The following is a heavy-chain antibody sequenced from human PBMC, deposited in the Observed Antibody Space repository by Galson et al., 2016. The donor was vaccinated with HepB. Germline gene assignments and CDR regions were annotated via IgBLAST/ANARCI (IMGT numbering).Heavy chain of an antibody. CDR2: IYYSGST. V-gene: IGHV4-59*12. CDR1: GGSISSYY. Sequence: ETLSLTCTVSGGSISSYYWTWIRQPPGKGLEWIGYIYYSGSTNYNPSLKSRVTISVDTSENQFSLKLRSVTAADTAVYYCARDVSYDFWSGYYSRFDTWGQGTLVTVSS. D-gene: IGHD3-3*01. J-gene: IGHJ5*02. CDR3: ARDVSYDFWSGYYSRFDT.